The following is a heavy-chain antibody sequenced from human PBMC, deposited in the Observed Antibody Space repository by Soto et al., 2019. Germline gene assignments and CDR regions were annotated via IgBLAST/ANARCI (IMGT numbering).Heavy chain of an antibody. V-gene: IGHV4-34*01. CDR2: INHSGST. Sequence: SSETLSLTCAVYGGSFSGYYWSWIRQPPGKGLEWIGEINHSGSTNYNPSLKSRVTISVDTSKNQFSLKLSSVTAADTAVYYCARGPLDVWGSYRRTYYFDYWGQGTLVTVSS. J-gene: IGHJ4*02. CDR3: ARGPLDVWGSYRRTYYFDY. CDR1: GGSFSGYY. D-gene: IGHD3-16*02.